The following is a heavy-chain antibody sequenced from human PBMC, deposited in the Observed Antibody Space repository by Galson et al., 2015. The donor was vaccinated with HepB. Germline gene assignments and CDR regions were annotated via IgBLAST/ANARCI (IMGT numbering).Heavy chain of an antibody. V-gene: IGHV4-31*03. Sequence: TLSLTCTVSGGSISSGGYYWSWIRQHPGKGLEWIGYIYYSGSTYYNPSLKSRVTISVDTSKNQFSLKLSSVTAADTAVYYCARDGIAARPPLKYYYYYMDVWGKGTTVTVSS. J-gene: IGHJ6*03. CDR1: GGSISSGGYY. CDR2: IYYSGST. CDR3: ARDGIAARPPLKYYYYYMDV. D-gene: IGHD6-6*01.